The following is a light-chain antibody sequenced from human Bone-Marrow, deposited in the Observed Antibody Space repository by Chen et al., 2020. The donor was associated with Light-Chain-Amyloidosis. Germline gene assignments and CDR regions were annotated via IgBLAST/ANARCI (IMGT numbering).Light chain of an antibody. CDR2: QDS. CDR1: KLGDKY. J-gene: IGLJ3*02. Sequence: SYELTQPPSVSVSPGQTASITCTGDKLGDKYACWYQQTPGQSPVLVVYQDSKRPSGIPERFSGSMSGNTATVTISRTQAMDEAYCYWKAWYSSPKVVGGVTKLTV. CDR3: KAWYSSPKV. V-gene: IGLV3-1*01.